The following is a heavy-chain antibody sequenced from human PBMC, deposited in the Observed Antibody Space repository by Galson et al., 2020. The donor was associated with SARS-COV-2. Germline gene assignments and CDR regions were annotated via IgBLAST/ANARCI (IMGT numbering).Heavy chain of an antibody. CDR2: ISHSGGT. J-gene: IGHJ3*02. D-gene: IGHD4-17*01. CDR1: GTSISSGSYS. V-gene: IGHV4-30-2*01. Sequence: TLSLTCAVSGTSISSGSYSWTWIRQPPGKGLEWIGYISHSGGTYYNPSLKSRVTISGDRSKNQFSLRLSSVTAADTAVYYCARLHYGEYAPEAFDIWGPGTRVTVAS. CDR3: ARLHYGEYAPEAFDI.